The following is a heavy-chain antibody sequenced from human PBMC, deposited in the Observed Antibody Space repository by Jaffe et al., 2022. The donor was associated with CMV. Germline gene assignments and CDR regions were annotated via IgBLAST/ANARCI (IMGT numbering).Heavy chain of an antibody. CDR1: GGSISSYY. V-gene: IGHV4-59*01. Sequence: QVQLQESGPGLVKPSETLSLTCTVSGGSISSYYWSWIRQPPGKGLEWIGYIYYSGSTNYNPSLKSRVTISVDTSKNQFSLKLSSVTAADTAVYYCAREVSVRGVIYYFDYWGQGTLVTVSS. CDR3: AREVSVRGVIYYFDY. J-gene: IGHJ4*02. CDR2: IYYSGST. D-gene: IGHD3-10*01.